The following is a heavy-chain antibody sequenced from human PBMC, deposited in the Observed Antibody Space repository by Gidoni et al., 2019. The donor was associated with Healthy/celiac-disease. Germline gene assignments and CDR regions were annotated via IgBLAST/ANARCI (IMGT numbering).Heavy chain of an antibody. J-gene: IGHJ6*02. CDR1: GGTFRSYA. D-gene: IGHD3-10*01. CDR3: AREGSTGSSWSYYYYGMDV. CDR2: ISPIFGTA. V-gene: IGHV1-69*01. Sequence: QVQLVQSGAEVKKPGSSVKVSCKASGGTFRSYAISWVRQVPGQGLEWMGGISPIFGTANDAQKFHGRVTMTADESTSTAYMELSSLRSEDTAVYYCAREGSTGSSWSYYYYGMDVWGQGTTVTVSS.